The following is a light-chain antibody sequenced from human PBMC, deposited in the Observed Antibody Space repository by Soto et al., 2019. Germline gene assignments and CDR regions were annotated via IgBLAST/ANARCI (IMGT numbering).Light chain of an antibody. Sequence: EIVLTQSPGTLSLSPGERATLSCRASQSVSSSYLTWYQQKPGQAPRVLVYGSSRRATGIPDRFSGSGSGTDFTLTISSLEPEDCAVYYCQQYGRSPGYTFGQGTKLEIK. CDR2: GSS. CDR3: QQYGRSPGYT. J-gene: IGKJ2*01. V-gene: IGKV3-20*01. CDR1: QSVSSSY.